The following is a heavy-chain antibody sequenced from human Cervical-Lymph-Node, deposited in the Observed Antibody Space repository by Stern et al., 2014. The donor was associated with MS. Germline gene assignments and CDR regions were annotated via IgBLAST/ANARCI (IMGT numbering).Heavy chain of an antibody. CDR2: INTSGGST. CDR3: ARTYYDSSGYQGENYFDY. CDR1: GYTFTSYY. D-gene: IGHD3-22*01. Sequence: QVQLVQSGAEVKKPGASVKVSCKASGYTFTSYYMHWVRQAPGQGLEWMGIINTSGGSTSYAQKFQGRVTMTRDTSTSTVYMELSSLRSEDTAVYYCARTYYDSSGYQGENYFDYWGQGTLVTVSS. V-gene: IGHV1-46*01. J-gene: IGHJ4*02.